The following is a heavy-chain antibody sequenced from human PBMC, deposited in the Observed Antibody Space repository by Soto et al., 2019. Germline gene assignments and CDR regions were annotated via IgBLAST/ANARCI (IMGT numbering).Heavy chain of an antibody. Sequence: ASVKVSCKASGYTFTGYYMHWVRQAPGQGLEWMGWINPNSGGTNYAQKFQGWVTMTRDTSISTAYMELSRLRSDDTAVYYCAASSDIVVVPATEKVNYYYYGMDVWGQGTTGTVSS. V-gene: IGHV1-2*04. J-gene: IGHJ6*02. CDR1: GYTFTGYY. CDR2: INPNSGGT. D-gene: IGHD2-2*01. CDR3: AASSDIVVVPATEKVNYYYYGMDV.